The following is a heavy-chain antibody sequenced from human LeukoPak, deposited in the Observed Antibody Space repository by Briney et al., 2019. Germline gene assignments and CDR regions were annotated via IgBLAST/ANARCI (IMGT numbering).Heavy chain of an antibody. J-gene: IGHJ4*02. V-gene: IGHV3-23*01. D-gene: IGHD6-19*01. CDR2: ISGSGGST. CDR1: GFTFSSYA. CDR3: AKVRDSSGWSDYYDY. Sequence: GGSLRLSCAASGFTFSSYAMSWVRQAPGKGLGWVSSISGSGGSTYYADSVKGRFTISRDNSKNTLYLQMNSLRAEDTAVYYCAKVRDSSGWSDYYDYWGQGTLVTVSS.